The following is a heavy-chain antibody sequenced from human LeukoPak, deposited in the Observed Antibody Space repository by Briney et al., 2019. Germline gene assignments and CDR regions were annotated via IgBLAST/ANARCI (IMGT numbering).Heavy chain of an antibody. V-gene: IGHV3-9*01. D-gene: IGHD6-19*01. CDR1: GFTFDDYA. CDR3: AKDRYSSGWLIDY. CDR2: ISWNSGSI. J-gene: IGHJ4*02. Sequence: GGSLRLSCAASGFTFDDYAMHWVRHAPGKGLEWVSGISWNSGSIGYADSVKGRFTISRDNAKNSLYLQMNSLRAEDTALYYCAKDRYSSGWLIDYWGQGTLVTVSS.